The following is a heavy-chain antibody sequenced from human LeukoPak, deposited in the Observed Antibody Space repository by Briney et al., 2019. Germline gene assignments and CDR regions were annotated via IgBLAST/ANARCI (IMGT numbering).Heavy chain of an antibody. CDR2: INWNGDNT. V-gene: IGHV3-20*04. D-gene: IGHD6-6*01. CDR1: GFTFDDYG. Sequence: PGGSLRLSCAASGFTFDDYGMSWVRQAPGKGLEWVSDINWNGDNTGYAESVKGRFTISRDNAKTSLFLQMNNLGAEDTAVYYCARDRGPHRSSPNSGAFDIWGQGTMVTVSS. CDR3: ARDRGPHRSSPNSGAFDI. J-gene: IGHJ3*02.